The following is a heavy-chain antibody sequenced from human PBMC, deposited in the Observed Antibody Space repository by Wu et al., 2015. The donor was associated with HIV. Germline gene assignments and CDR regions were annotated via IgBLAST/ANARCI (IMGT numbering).Heavy chain of an antibody. J-gene: IGHJ3*02. CDR2: ISAHSGNT. CDR1: GYSFSNYG. CDR3: ARDLRPYGDLDI. Sequence: QVQLVQSGGEVKKPGASVVLSCKTSGYSFSNYGISWTRQAPGQGLEWMGWISAHSGNTDYAQKLQGRVTMTTDTSTSTAYMELRSLRSDDTAVYYCARDLRPYGDLDIWGQGTMVTVSS. V-gene: IGHV1-18*01. D-gene: IGHD4-17*01.